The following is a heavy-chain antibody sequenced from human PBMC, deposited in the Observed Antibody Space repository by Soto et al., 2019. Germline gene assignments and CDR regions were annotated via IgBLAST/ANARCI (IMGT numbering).Heavy chain of an antibody. Sequence: SVKVSCKASGGTFSSYAISWVRQAPGQGLEWMGGIIPIFGTANYAQKFQGRVTITADKSTSTAYMELSSLRSEDTAVYYCAIARRDGYNSAYFDYWGQGTLVTVS. V-gene: IGHV1-69*06. J-gene: IGHJ4*02. CDR2: IIPIFGTA. D-gene: IGHD5-12*01. CDR1: GGTFSSYA. CDR3: AIARRDGYNSAYFDY.